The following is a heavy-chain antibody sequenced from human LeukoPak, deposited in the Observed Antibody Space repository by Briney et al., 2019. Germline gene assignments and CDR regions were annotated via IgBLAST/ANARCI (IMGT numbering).Heavy chain of an antibody. CDR2: ISGSGGST. V-gene: IGHV3-23*01. CDR3: AKDGSYYYGSGSYYHYYYYGMDV. D-gene: IGHD3-10*01. CDR1: GFTFSSYA. Sequence: GGSLRLSCAASGFTFSSYAMSWVRQAPGKGLEWVSAISGSGGSTYYADSVKGRFTISRDNSKNTLYLQMNSLRAEDTAVYYRAKDGSYYYGSGSYYHYYYYGMDVWGQGTTVTVSS. J-gene: IGHJ6*02.